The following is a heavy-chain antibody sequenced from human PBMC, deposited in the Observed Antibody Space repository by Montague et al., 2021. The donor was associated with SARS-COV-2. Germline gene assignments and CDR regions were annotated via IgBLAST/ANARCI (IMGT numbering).Heavy chain of an antibody. CDR1: GFTFNNYG. Sequence: SLRLSCAASGFTFNNYGIHWVRQAPGKGLEWVAVISYEGSQQFFTDSVKGRFVISRDSAQSTVYLQMNSLRVEDTAVYYCAKASQVFWLGQFARDAFDIWGQGTTVSVSS. J-gene: IGHJ3*02. V-gene: IGHV3-30*18. D-gene: IGHD3-10*01. CDR2: ISYEGSQQ. CDR3: AKASQVFWLGQFARDAFDI.